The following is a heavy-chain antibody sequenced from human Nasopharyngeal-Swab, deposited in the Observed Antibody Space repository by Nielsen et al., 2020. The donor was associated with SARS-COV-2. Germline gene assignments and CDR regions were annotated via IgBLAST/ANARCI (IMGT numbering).Heavy chain of an antibody. Sequence: SETLSLTCAVYGGSFSDYHWSWVRQPPGKGLEWIGRINHSGDTKYNPSLKNRLTISIDTSKNQFSLKLTSVTAADTAFYYCARGVPGYWSQGHLVTVSS. CDR3: ARGVPGY. CDR1: GGSFSDYH. V-gene: IGHV4-34*01. D-gene: IGHD6-6*01. CDR2: INHSGDT. J-gene: IGHJ4*02.